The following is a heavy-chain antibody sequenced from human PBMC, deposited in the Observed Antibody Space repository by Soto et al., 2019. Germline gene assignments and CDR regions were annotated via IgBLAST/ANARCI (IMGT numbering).Heavy chain of an antibody. D-gene: IGHD6-13*01. V-gene: IGHV4-4*02. J-gene: IGHJ4*01. CDR2: IFHDWRT. CDR1: GASISSTNW. Sequence: QVQLQESGPGLVKPSGTLSLTCAVSGASISSTNWWSWVRQFPGKGLEWIGEIFHDWRTNYNPSHKSRVTISVDKSKNHFSLELTSVTAADTAIYYCAREGQELRDWGHGTLVTVSS. CDR3: AREGQELRD.